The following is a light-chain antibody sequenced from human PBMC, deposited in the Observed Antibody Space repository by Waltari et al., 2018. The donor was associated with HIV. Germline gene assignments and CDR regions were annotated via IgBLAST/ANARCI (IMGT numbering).Light chain of an antibody. V-gene: IGLV3-21*02. Sequence: SYVLTQPPSVSVAPGQTASIPCGGDNIGSQSVHWYQRKPGQAPVVVVYDDSDWPSGIPERFSGSKSGNTATLTITRVEAGDEADYYCQVRDSNSDPVYVFGTGTKVTVV. CDR1: NIGSQS. CDR2: DDS. J-gene: IGLJ1*01. CDR3: QVRDSNSDPVYV.